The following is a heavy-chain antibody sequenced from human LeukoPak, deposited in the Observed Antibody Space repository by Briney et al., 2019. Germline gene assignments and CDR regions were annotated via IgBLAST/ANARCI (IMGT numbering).Heavy chain of an antibody. Sequence: PGGSLRLSCAASGFTFSRYSVNWVRQAPGKRLEWVSCITGSSDYIFYADSVRGRFTISRDNAKNSLFLQMNSLRAEDTAVYYCAKFKGHYGDSEYYFDSWGQGTLVTVSS. CDR1: GFTFSRYS. CDR3: AKFKGHYGDSEYYFDS. J-gene: IGHJ4*02. CDR2: ITGSSDYI. D-gene: IGHD3-10*01. V-gene: IGHV3-21*01.